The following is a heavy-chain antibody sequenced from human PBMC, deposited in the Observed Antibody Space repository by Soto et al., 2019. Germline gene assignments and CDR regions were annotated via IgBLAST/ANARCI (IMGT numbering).Heavy chain of an antibody. CDR3: ARSLADDAFDI. D-gene: IGHD3-3*02. CDR1: GYTFNTYN. CDR2: IWNDGSNR. V-gene: IGHV3-33*01. J-gene: IGHJ3*02. Sequence: HPGGSLRLSCVTSGYTFNTYNMHWVRQAPGKGLEWVALIWNDGSNRLYADSVKGRFTISSDNSKNTVYLQMNSLRVEDTAVYFCARSLADDAFDIWGHGTMVTVSS.